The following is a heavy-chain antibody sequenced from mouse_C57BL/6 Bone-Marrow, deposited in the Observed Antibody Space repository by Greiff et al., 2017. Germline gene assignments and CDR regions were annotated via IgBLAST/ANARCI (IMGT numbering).Heavy chain of an antibody. D-gene: IGHD2-4*01. CDR1: GFNIKDDY. CDR2: IDPENGDT. V-gene: IGHV14-4*01. J-gene: IGHJ2*01. Sequence: VQLQQSGAELVRPGASVKLSCTASGFNIKDDYMHWVKQRPEQGLEWIGWIDPENGDTEYASKFQGKATITADTSSNTAYLQLSSLTSEDTAVYYCTRDDDYEFDYGGQGTTLTVSS. CDR3: TRDDDYEFDY.